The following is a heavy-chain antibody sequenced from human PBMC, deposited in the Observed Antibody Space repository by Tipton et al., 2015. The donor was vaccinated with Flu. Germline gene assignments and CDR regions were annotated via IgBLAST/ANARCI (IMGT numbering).Heavy chain of an antibody. CDR3: ARSKDYYGSGSYFDY. CDR2: INPNTGGI. V-gene: IGHV1-2*04. J-gene: IGHJ4*02. D-gene: IGHD3-10*01. Sequence: QSGAEVKKPGASVKVSCKASGYTFIGYHIHWVRQAPGQGLEWMGWINPNTGGINYAQMFQGWVTMTRDTSISTAYMELSSLRSDDTAVYYCARSKDYYGSGSYFDYWGQGTLVTVSS. CDR1: GYTFIGYH.